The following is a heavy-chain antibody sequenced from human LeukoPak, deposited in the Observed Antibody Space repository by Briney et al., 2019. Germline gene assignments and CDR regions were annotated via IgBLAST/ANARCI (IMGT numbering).Heavy chain of an antibody. Sequence: GGSLRLSCAASGFTFSSYSMNWVRQAPGKGLEWVSSISSSSSYIYYADSVKGRFTISRDNAKNSLYLQMNSLRAEDTAVYYCARGPLRAYSGSHFDYWGQGTLVTVSS. CDR2: ISSSSSYI. CDR3: ARGPLRAYSGSHFDY. J-gene: IGHJ4*02. V-gene: IGHV3-21*01. CDR1: GFTFSSYS. D-gene: IGHD1-26*01.